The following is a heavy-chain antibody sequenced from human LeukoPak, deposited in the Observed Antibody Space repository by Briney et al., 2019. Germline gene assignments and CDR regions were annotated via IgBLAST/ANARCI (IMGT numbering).Heavy chain of an antibody. CDR3: ARRIGYSSAWPHWYFDL. D-gene: IGHD6-19*01. CDR2: INHSGNT. J-gene: IGHJ2*01. V-gene: IGHV4-34*01. Sequence: ESLRLSCAASGFTFSSYAMHWVRQPPGKGLEWIGEINHSGNTNYNSSLKSRVTISLDTSNNQFSLNLNSVTAADTSVYYCARRIGYSSAWPHWYFDLWGRGTLVTVSS. CDR1: GFTFSSYA.